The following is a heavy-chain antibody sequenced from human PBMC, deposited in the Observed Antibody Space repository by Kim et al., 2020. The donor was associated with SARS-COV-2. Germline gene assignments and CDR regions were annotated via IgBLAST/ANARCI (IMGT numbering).Heavy chain of an antibody. J-gene: IGHJ3*02. CDR3: AKAKWERMLGEVFDI. CDR1: GFSFNNYA. D-gene: IGHD3-10*02. Sequence: GGSLRLSCAASGFSFNNYAMHWVRQAPGKGLEWVAVIWYDGNKESYTGSVEGRFTISRDNSKNTVHLQMNSLRADDTAVYYCAKAKWERMLGEVFDIWG. CDR2: IWYDGNKE. V-gene: IGHV3-33*06.